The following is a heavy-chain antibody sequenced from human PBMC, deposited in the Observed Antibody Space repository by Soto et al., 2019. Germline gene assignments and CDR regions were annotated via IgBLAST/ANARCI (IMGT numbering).Heavy chain of an antibody. CDR2: ISGSGVAT. Sequence: GGSLRLSCAASGFTFNNYAMTWVRQPPGKGLEWVSAISGSGVATFYADSVRGRFTISRDNSKSTLYLQMNSLRAEDTAVYFCAKDLRAPATKNFDYWGQGTLVTVSS. CDR3: AKDLRAPATKNFDY. V-gene: IGHV3-23*01. D-gene: IGHD6-25*01. CDR1: GFTFNNYA. J-gene: IGHJ4*02.